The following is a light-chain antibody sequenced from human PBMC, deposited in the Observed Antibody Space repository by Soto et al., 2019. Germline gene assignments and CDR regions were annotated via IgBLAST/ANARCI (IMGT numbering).Light chain of an antibody. J-gene: IGKJ2*02. V-gene: IGKV3-20*01. CDR1: QSVSSSY. Sequence: EIVLTQSPGTLSLSPGERATLSCRASQSVSSSYLAWYQQKPGQAPRLLIYGASSRATGIPDRFSGSGSGTDFTLTITRLEPEDLAVYYCQQYGSSPQACTFGQGTKLEIK. CDR3: QQYGSSPQACT. CDR2: GAS.